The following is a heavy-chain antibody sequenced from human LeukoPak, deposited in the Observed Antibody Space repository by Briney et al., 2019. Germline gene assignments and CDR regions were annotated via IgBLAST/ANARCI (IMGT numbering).Heavy chain of an antibody. V-gene: IGHV3-23*01. CDR2: ISGSGGST. D-gene: IGHD3-22*01. CDR3: AADYYDSSGHHFDY. CDR1: GLTFSSYA. Sequence: PGGSLRLSCAASGLTFSSYAMSWVRQAPGKGLEWVSAISGSGGSTYYADSVKGRFTISRDNSKNTLYLQMNSLRAEDTAVYYCAADYYDSSGHHFDYWGQGTLVTVSS. J-gene: IGHJ4*02.